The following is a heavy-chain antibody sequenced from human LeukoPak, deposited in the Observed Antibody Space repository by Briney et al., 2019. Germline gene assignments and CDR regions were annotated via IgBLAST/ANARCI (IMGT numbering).Heavy chain of an antibody. CDR2: ISGSGGST. V-gene: IGHV3-23*01. CDR3: AKAGQRAVAGTVSFDY. Sequence: GGSLRLYCAASGFTFSSYAMSWVRQAPGKGLEWVSAISGSGGSTYYADSVKGRFTISRDNSKNTLYLQMNSLRAEDTAVYYCAKAGQRAVAGTVSFDYWGQGTLVTVSS. J-gene: IGHJ4*02. CDR1: GFTFSSYA. D-gene: IGHD6-19*01.